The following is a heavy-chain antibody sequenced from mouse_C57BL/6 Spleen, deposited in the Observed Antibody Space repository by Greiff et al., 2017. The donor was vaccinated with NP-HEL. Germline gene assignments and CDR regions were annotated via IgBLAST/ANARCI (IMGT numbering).Heavy chain of an antibody. CDR1: GYTFTSYW. J-gene: IGHJ3*01. CDR2: IHPNSGST. CDR3: ARWVYDGYGTY. Sequence: QVQLQQPGAELVKPGASVKLSCKASGYTFTSYWMHWVKQRPGQGLEWIGMIHPNSGSTNYNEKFKSKATLTVDKSSSTAYMQLSSLTSEDSAVYYCARWVYDGYGTYWGQGTLVTVSA. V-gene: IGHV1-64*01. D-gene: IGHD2-3*01.